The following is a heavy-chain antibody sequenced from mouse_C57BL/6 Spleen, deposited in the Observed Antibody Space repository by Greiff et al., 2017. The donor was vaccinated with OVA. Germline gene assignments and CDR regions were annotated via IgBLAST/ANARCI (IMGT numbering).Heavy chain of an antibody. CDR1: GYTFTSYW. V-gene: IGHV1-52*01. D-gene: IGHD1-1*02. CDR2: IDPSDSET. J-gene: IGHJ2*01. Sequence: QVQLQQPGAELVRPGSSVKLSCKASGYTFTSYWMHWVKQRPIQGLEWIGNIDPSDSETHYNQKFKDKATLTVDKSSSTAYMQLSSLTSEDSAVYYCARSYGSNYFDDWGQGTTLTVSS. CDR3: ARSYGSNYFDD.